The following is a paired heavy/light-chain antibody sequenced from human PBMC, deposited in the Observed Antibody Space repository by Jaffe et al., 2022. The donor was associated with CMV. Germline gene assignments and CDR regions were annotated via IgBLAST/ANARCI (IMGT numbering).Light chain of an antibody. CDR1: SSDVGSYNL. Sequence: QSALTQPASVSGSPGQSITISCTGTSSDVGSYNLVSWYQQHPGKAPKLMIYEVSKRPSGVSNRFSGSKSGNTASLTISGLQAEDEADYYCCSYAGSSTPNVVFGGGTKLTVL. CDR2: EVS. J-gene: IGLJ2*01. V-gene: IGLV2-23*02. CDR3: CSYAGSSTPNVV.
Heavy chain of an antibody. CDR1: GGSFSGYY. D-gene: IGHD2-15*01. V-gene: IGHV4-34*01. Sequence: QVQLQQWGAGLLKPSETLSLTCAVYGGSFSGYYWSWIRQPPGKGLEWIGEINHSGSTNYNPSLKSRVTISVDTSKNQFSLKLSSVTAADTAVYYCARGQGTVVTTVGPSYYYYYMDVWGKGTTVTVSS. CDR3: ARGQGTVVTTVGPSYYYYYMDV. J-gene: IGHJ6*03. CDR2: INHSGST.